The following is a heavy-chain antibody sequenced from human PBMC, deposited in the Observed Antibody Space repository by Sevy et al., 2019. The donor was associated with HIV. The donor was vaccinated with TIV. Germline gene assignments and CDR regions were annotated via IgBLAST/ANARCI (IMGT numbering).Heavy chain of an antibody. J-gene: IGHJ3*02. V-gene: IGHV3-30-3*01. CDR3: AKSMGGFDAFDI. CDR2: ISYDGSND. D-gene: IGHD6-25*01. Sequence: GGSLRLSCAASGFTFSAFSMHWVRQAPGKGLEWVATISYDGSNDHYADSVKGRFTISRDNSKNTRYLQLNSLRAEDTAVYYCAKSMGGFDAFDIWGQGTMVTVSS. CDR1: GFTFSAFS.